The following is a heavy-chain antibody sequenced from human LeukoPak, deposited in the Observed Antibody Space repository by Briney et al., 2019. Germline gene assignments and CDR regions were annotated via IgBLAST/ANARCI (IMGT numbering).Heavy chain of an antibody. Sequence: GGSLRLSCAASGVTFDDYGMTWVRQPPGEGREWVSGIISNGGDTSYTDSVTGRFTISRGNAKNSLYLRMNGLRAEDTALYYCARNPPDSSSSHYYYYYMDVWGKGTTVTVSS. CDR3: ARNPPDSSSSHYYYYYMDV. CDR2: IISNGGDT. V-gene: IGHV3-20*04. CDR1: GVTFDDYG. J-gene: IGHJ6*03. D-gene: IGHD6-6*01.